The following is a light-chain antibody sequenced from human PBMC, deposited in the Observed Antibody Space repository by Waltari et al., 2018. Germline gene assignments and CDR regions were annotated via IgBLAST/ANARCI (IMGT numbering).Light chain of an antibody. V-gene: IGLV2-23*02. CDR2: EVT. CDR1: RSDIGGYNI. Sequence: SALTQPASVYGSPGQSITISCTGTRSDIGGYNIVSRYQQYQGRAPQLIIYEVTKRPSVVSNRFSVSKTGSTASLTISGVQAEDEADYYCCSYGTGSTYVFWTGTKVTVL. CDR3: CSYGTGSTYV. J-gene: IGLJ1*01.